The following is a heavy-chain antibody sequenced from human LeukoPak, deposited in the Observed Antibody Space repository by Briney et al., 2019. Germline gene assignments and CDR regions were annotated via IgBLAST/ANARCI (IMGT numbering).Heavy chain of an antibody. CDR1: DDKFTSHG. J-gene: IGHJ3*02. Sequence: ASVKVACKASDDKFTSHGINWVRLAPGQGLEWMGRISTYNGYTKYAQKFQGRVSMTTDTSSSTAYMELRSLTSDDTVLYYCARDRINVLVVVAIGGNSAAFDIWGQGTLVTVSS. CDR2: ISTYNGYT. D-gene: IGHD3-22*01. CDR3: ARDRINVLVVVAIGGNSAAFDI. V-gene: IGHV1-18*01.